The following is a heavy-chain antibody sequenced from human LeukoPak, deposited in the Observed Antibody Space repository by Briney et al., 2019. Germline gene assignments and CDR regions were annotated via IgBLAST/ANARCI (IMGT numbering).Heavy chain of an antibody. J-gene: IGHJ4*02. CDR3: ARGIVGATVDY. D-gene: IGHD1-26*01. CDR1: GYTFTNYV. Sequence: GASVKVSCKASGYTFTNYVINWVRQAPGQGLEWMGWINNYSGDTNYAQRVLDRVTMTTDTSTTTAFMELRSLRSDDTAVYYCARGIVGATVDYWGQGTLVTVSS. CDR2: INNYSGDT. V-gene: IGHV1-18*01.